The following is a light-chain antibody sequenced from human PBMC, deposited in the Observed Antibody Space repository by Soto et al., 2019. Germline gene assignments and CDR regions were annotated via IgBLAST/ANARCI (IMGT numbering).Light chain of an antibody. CDR2: VTS. CDR3: QQSSSTPQT. CDR1: QSISNY. J-gene: IGKJ4*01. V-gene: IGKV1-39*01. Sequence: DIQMTQSPSSLSASVGDRVTITCRASQSISNYLSSYQQKPGKAPNLLINVTSTLANGVPSRFSGSGSGTDFPLAISSLQPEDFATYYCQQSSSTPQTFGGGTRVEIK.